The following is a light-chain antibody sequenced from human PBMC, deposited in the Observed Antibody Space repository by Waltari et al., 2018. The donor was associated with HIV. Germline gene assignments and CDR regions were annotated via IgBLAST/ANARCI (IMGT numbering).Light chain of an antibody. CDR2: EGG. J-gene: IGLJ2*01. V-gene: IGLV2-23*01. CDR3: CSYAGGRVFVL. Sequence: QSALTQPAYVSGSPGKSITISCTGTISDIGSYNIVYWYQQYPGRAPKLIIYEGGKRPSGVSDRFSGSKSGNRASLTVAGLKVEDEADYYCCSYAGGRVFVLFGGGTRLTV. CDR1: ISDIGSYNI.